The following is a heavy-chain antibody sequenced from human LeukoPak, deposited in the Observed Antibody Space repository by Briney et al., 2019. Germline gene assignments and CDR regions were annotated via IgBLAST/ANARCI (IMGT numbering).Heavy chain of an antibody. Sequence: SETLSLTCTVSGGSISSDSHYWSWIRQSPGKGLEWIGYVYYSGSTNYNPSLKSRVTISVDTSKSQFSLKLSSVTAADTAVYYCASTRDGYIYEYWGQGTLVTVSS. V-gene: IGHV4-61*01. CDR2: VYYSGST. CDR1: GGSISSDSHY. J-gene: IGHJ4*02. D-gene: IGHD5-24*01. CDR3: ASTRDGYIYEY.